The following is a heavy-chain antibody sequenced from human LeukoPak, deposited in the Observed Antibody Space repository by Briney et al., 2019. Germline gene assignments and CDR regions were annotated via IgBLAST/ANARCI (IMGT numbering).Heavy chain of an antibody. J-gene: IGHJ4*02. D-gene: IGHD3-22*01. CDR2: IYSGGST. CDR3: ARDVYDSSGYYSGY. CDR1: GFTVSSNY. Sequence: PGGSLRLSCAASGFTVSSNYMSWVRQAPGKGLEWVSVIYSGGSTYYADSVKGRFTISRDNSKNTLYLQMNSLRAEDTAVYYCARDVYDSSGYYSGYWGQGTLVTVSS. V-gene: IGHV3-53*01.